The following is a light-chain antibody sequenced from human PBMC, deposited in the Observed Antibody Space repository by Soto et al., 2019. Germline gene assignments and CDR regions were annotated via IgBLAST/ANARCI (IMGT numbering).Light chain of an antibody. CDR1: QSVSSSY. J-gene: IGKJ4*01. V-gene: IGKV3D-15*01. CDR3: QQYNSWPLT. Sequence: EIVLTQSPATLSLSPWERATLSCRASQSVSSSYLAWYQQKPGQAPRVLIYDISTRATGIPTRFSGSGSGTEFTLTISSLQSEDFAVYYCQQYNSWPLTFGGGTKVDIK. CDR2: DIS.